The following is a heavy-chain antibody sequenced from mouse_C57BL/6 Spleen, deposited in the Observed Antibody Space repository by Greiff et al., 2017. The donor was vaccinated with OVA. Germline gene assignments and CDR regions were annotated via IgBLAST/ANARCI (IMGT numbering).Heavy chain of an antibody. V-gene: IGHV1-80*01. CDR1: GYAFSSYW. CDR3: ARGITTVVATGYFDV. J-gene: IGHJ1*03. CDR2: IYPGDGDT. D-gene: IGHD1-1*01. Sequence: VQLQQSGAELVKPGASVKISCKASGYAFSSYWMNWVKQRPGKGLEWIGQIYPGDGDTNYNGKFKGKATLTADKSSSTAYMQLSSLTSEDSAVYVCARGITTVVATGYFDVWGTGTTVTVSS.